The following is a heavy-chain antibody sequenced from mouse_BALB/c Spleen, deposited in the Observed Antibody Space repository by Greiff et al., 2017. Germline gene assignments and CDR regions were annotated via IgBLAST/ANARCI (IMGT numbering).Heavy chain of an antibody. CDR3: AREGYYYGSSYDYYAMDD. J-gene: IGHJ4*01. CDR2: IWAGGST. Sequence: VMLVESGPGLVAPSQSLSITCTVSGFSLTSYGVHWVRQPPGKGLEWLGVIWAGGSTNYNSALMSRLSISKDNSKSQVFLKMNSLQTDDTAMYYCAREGYYYGSSYDYYAMDDWGQGTSVTVSS. CDR1: GFSLTSYG. V-gene: IGHV2-9*02. D-gene: IGHD1-1*01.